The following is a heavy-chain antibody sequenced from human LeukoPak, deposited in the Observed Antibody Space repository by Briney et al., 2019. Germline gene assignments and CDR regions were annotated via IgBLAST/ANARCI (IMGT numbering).Heavy chain of an antibody. CDR2: IDCDDDK. V-gene: IGHV2-70*04. J-gene: IGHJ5*02. CDR3: ARHLYSSSLSNWFDP. CDR1: GGSLSTSGMG. Sequence: SGPALVKATQTHTLTCTFSGGSLSTSGMGVSCIRQPPEKALQWLERIDCDDDKFYSKSLKTRLTITKDTSKNQVVLTMNNIDPVATATYYCARHLYSSSLSNWFDPWGQGTLVTVSS. D-gene: IGHD6-6*01.